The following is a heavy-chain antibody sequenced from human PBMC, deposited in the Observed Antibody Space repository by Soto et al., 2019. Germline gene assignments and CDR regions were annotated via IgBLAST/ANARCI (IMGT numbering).Heavy chain of an antibody. CDR1: GYTFTSYY. V-gene: IGHV1-46*01. D-gene: IGHD6-19*01. CDR3: ASDQALQYSSGWYTYYYGMDV. CDR2: INPSGGST. J-gene: IGHJ6*02. Sequence: GASVKVSCKASGYTFTSYYMHWVRQAPGQGLEWMGIINPSGGSTSYAQKFQGRVTMTRDRSTSTVYMELSSLRSEDTAVYYCASDQALQYSSGWYTYYYGMDVWGQGTTVTVSS.